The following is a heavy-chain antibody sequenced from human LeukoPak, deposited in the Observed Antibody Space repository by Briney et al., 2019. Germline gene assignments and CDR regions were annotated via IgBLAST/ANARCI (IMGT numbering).Heavy chain of an antibody. Sequence: ASVKVSCKASGYTFTSYGISWVRQAPGQGLEWMGWISAYNGKTNYAQKLQGRVTMTTDTSTSTAYMELRSLRSDDTAVYYCAGGVATISSFDYWGQGTLVTVSS. CDR2: ISAYNGKT. J-gene: IGHJ4*02. CDR1: GYTFTSYG. D-gene: IGHD5-12*01. V-gene: IGHV1-18*01. CDR3: AGGVATISSFDY.